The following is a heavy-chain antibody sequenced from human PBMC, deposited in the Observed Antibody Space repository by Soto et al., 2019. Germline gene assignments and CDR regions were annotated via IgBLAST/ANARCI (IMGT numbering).Heavy chain of an antibody. V-gene: IGHV5-10-1*01. CDR3: ARLSSPRGGYYYYGMDV. D-gene: IGHD6-13*01. J-gene: IGHJ6*02. CDR2: IDPSDSYT. CDR1: GYSFTSYW. Sequence: SGESLKISCKGSGYSFTSYWISWVRQMPGKGLEWMGRIDPSDSYTNYSPSFQGHVTISADKSISTAYLQWSSLKASDTAMYYCARLSSPRGGYYYYGMDVWGQGTTVTVSS.